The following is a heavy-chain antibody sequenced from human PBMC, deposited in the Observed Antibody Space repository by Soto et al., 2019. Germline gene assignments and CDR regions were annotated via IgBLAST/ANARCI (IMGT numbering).Heavy chain of an antibody. D-gene: IGHD5-12*01. J-gene: IGHJ6*03. Sequence: GGSLRLSCAASGFTFSSYSTNWVRQAPGKGLEWVSYISSSSSTIYYADSVKGRFTISRDNAKNSLYLQMNSLRAEDTAVYYCAREGSGYDSDYYYYYMDVWGKGTTVTVSS. CDR2: ISSSSSTI. CDR1: GFTFSSYS. CDR3: AREGSGYDSDYYYYYMDV. V-gene: IGHV3-48*01.